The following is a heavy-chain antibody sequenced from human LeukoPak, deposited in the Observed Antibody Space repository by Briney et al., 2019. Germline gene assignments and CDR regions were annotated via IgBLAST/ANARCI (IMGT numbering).Heavy chain of an antibody. CDR3: ARKGGHFDY. Sequence: SETLSLTCTVSGDSISYYYRSWIRQSPGKGLEWIGYIYYNGSTNYNPSLKSRVTISVDMSKNQFSLKVTSVTAADTAIYYCARKGGHFDYWGQGTLVTVSS. V-gene: IGHV4-59*01. CDR1: GDSISYYY. J-gene: IGHJ4*02. D-gene: IGHD2-15*01. CDR2: IYYNGST.